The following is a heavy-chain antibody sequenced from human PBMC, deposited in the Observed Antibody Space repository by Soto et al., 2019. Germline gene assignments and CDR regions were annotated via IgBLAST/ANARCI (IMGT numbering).Heavy chain of an antibody. J-gene: IGHJ4*02. CDR3: ATAGVIVVAPPRY. CDR2: ISYDGSNK. Sequence: LRLSCAASGFTFSSYGMHWVRQAPGKGLEWVAVISYDGSNKYYADSVKGRFTISRDNSKNTLYLQMNSLRAEDTAVYYCATAGVIVVAPPRYWGQGTLVTVSS. V-gene: IGHV3-30*03. CDR1: GFTFSSYG. D-gene: IGHD3-22*01.